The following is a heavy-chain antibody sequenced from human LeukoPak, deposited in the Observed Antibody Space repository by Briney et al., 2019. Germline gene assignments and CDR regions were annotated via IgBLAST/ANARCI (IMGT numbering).Heavy chain of an antibody. J-gene: IGHJ4*02. D-gene: IGHD3-9*01. CDR3: ARANYFVFDSFDY. CDR2: ISSSSSYI. CDR1: GFTFSSYS. V-gene: IGHV3-21*01. Sequence: PGGSLRLSCAASGFTFSSYSMNWGRQAPGKGLEWGSSISSSSSYIYYADSVKGRFTISRDNAKNSLYLQMNSRRAEDTAVYYCARANYFVFDSFDYWGQGTLVTVSS.